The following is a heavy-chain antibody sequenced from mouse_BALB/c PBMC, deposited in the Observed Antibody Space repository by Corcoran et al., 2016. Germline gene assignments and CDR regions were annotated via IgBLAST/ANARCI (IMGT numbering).Heavy chain of an antibody. J-gene: IGHJ3*01. V-gene: IGHV1S136*01. Sequence: EVQLQQSGPELVKPGASVKMSCKASGYTFTSYVMHWVKQKPGQGLEWIGYINPHNDGTKYNEKFKGKATLTSDKSSSTAYMELSSLTSEDSAVYYCASRDRAYWGQGTLVTVSA. CDR1: GYTFTSYV. CDR2: INPHNDGT. CDR3: ASRDRAY.